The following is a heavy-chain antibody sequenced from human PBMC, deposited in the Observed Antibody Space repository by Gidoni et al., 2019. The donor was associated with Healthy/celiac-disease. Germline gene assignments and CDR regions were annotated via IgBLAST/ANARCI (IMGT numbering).Heavy chain of an antibody. CDR3: AKVRGDPRGYYDSSGYPYYFDY. J-gene: IGHJ4*02. CDR1: GFTFSSCG. D-gene: IGHD3-22*01. CDR2: ISYDGSNK. V-gene: IGHV3-30*18. Sequence: QVQLVESGGGVVQPGRSLRLSCAASGFTFSSCGMHWVRQAPGKGLEGVAVISYDGSNKYDADSVKGRFTISRDNSKNTLYRQMNSLRAEDTAVYYCAKVRGDPRGYYDSSGYPYYFDYWGQGTLVTVSS.